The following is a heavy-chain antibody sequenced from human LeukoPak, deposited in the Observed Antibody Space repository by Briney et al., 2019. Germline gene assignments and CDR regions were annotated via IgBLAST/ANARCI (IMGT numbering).Heavy chain of an antibody. CDR2: IYYSGST. J-gene: IGHJ4*02. D-gene: IGHD3-10*01. V-gene: IGHV4-39*01. Sequence: SETLSLSCTVSGGSISSSSYYSGWIRQPPGEGLEWLGSIYYSGSTYYNPSLKSRVTISVDTSKNQFSLKLSSVTAADTAVYYCARRGITMVRGVLDWGQGTLVTVSS. CDR1: GGSISSSSYY. CDR3: ARRGITMVRGVLD.